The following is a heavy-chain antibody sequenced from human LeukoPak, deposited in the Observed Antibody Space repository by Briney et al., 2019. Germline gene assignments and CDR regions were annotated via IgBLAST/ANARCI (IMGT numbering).Heavy chain of an antibody. D-gene: IGHD2-15*01. CDR2: INPNSGGT. V-gene: IGHV1-2*02. CDR3: ARDYDKLRDCSGGSCYSGAFDI. J-gene: IGHJ3*02. Sequence: GASVKVSCKASGYTFTGYYMHWVRQAPGQGLEWMGWINPNSGGTNYAQKFQGRVTMTRDTSISTAYMELSRLRSDDTAVYYCARDYDKLRDCSGGSCYSGAFDIWGQGTMVTVSS. CDR1: GYTFTGYY.